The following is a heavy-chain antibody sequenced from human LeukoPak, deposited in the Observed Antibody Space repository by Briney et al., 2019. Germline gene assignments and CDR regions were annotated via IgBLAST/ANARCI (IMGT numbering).Heavy chain of an antibody. CDR3: ARDPLGEGY. V-gene: IGHV4-61*01. J-gene: IGHJ4*02. Sequence: SETLSLTCTVSGGSVSSSSFSWSWIRQPPGKGLEWIGYFYYSGSTNYNPSLKSRVTISVDTSKNQFSLKLSSVTAADTAVYYCARDPLGEGYWGQGTLVTVSS. CDR1: GGSVSSSSFS. D-gene: IGHD3-10*01. CDR2: FYYSGST.